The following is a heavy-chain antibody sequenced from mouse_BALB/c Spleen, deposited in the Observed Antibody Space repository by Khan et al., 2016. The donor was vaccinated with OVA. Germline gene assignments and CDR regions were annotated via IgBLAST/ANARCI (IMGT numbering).Heavy chain of an antibody. J-gene: IGHJ4*01. CDR2: IWGGGSK. CDR3: AEDPPYYAMDY. Sequence: QVQLKQSGPGLVAPSQSLSITCTVSGFSLTDYAVSWIRQPPGKGLEWLGVIWGGGSKYYYSALKSSLSISKDNSRSQVFLNMNSLQTDDTAMYYCAEDPPYYAMDYWGQGTSVTVSS. V-gene: IGHV2-6-5*01. CDR1: GFSLTDYA.